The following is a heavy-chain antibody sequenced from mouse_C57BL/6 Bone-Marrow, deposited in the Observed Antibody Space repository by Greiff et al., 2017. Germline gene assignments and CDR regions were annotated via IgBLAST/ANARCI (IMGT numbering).Heavy chain of an antibody. CDR2: IYPRSGNT. V-gene: IGHV1-81*01. CDR3: ARLRYGNYEFAY. Sequence: VQRVESGAELARPGASVKLSCKASGYTFTSYGISWVKQRTGQGLEWIGEIYPRSGNTYYNEKFKGKATLTADKSSSTAYMELRSLTSEDSAVYFCARLRYGNYEFAYWGQGTLVTVSA. J-gene: IGHJ3*01. D-gene: IGHD2-1*01. CDR1: GYTFTSYG.